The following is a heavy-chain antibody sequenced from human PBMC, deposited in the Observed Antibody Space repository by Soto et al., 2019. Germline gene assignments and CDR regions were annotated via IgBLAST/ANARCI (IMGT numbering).Heavy chain of an antibody. J-gene: IGHJ4*02. CDR2: ISSSSSYI. CDR3: AVTGTTAAAGRRVDY. CDR1: GFTFSSYS. D-gene: IGHD6-13*01. Sequence: EVQLVESGGGLVKPGGSLRLSCAASGFTFSSYSMNWVRQAPGKGLEWVSSISSSSSYIYYAGSVKGRFTISRDNAKNSLSLQMTSLRAEDTAVYYCAVTGTTAAAGRRVDYWGQGTLVTVSS. V-gene: IGHV3-21*01.